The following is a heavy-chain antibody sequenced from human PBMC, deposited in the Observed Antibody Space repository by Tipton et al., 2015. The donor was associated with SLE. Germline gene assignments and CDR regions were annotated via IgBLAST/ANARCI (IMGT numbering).Heavy chain of an antibody. CDR3: ARGFLEWLFDDAFDI. J-gene: IGHJ3*02. CDR2: IYTSGST. D-gene: IGHD3-3*01. Sequence: TLSLTCTVSGSSISSGSYYWSWIRQPAGKGLEWIGRIYTSGSTNYNPSLKSRVTISVDTSKNQFSLKLSSVTAADTAVYYCARGFLEWLFDDAFDIWGQGTMVTVSS. CDR1: GSSISSGSYY. V-gene: IGHV4-61*02.